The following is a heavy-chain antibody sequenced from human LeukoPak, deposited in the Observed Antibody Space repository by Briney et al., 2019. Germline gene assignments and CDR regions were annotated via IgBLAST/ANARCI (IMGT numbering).Heavy chain of an antibody. D-gene: IGHD4-17*01. J-gene: IGHJ6*03. CDR2: ISYDGSNK. CDR3: AKDGTVTTARYYYYYMDV. V-gene: IGHV3-30*18. Sequence: GGSLRLSCAASGFTFSSYGMHWVRQAPGKGLEWVAVISYDGSNKYYADSVKGRFTISRGNSKNTLYLQMNSLRAEDTAVYYCAKDGTVTTARYYYYYMDVWGKGTTVTVSS. CDR1: GFTFSSYG.